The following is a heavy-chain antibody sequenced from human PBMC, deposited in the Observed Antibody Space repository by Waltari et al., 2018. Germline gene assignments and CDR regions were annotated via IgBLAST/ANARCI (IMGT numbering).Heavy chain of an antibody. CDR2: VNPNSGAT. Sequence: QVQLVQSGAEVLKPGASVKLSCQASGYTFINYEINWVRQAAGQGLEWMGWVNPNSGATAYEQKFQGRISMTWDTFTSTAYMELSNLRSDDTAVLYCARGRDVFANFDYNWFDPWGQGTLVTVSS. CDR1: GYTFINYE. V-gene: IGHV1-8*02. D-gene: IGHD3-3*01. J-gene: IGHJ5*02. CDR3: ARGRDVFANFDYNWFDP.